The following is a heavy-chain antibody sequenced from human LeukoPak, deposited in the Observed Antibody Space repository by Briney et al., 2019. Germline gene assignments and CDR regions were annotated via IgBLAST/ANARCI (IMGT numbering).Heavy chain of an antibody. J-gene: IGHJ4*02. CDR1: GFTFSSYG. V-gene: IGHV3-23*01. Sequence: GGSLRLSCAASGFTFSSYGMHWVRQAPGKGLEWVSAISGNGRDTYYADSVKGRFTISRDNSKNTLYLQMNSLRAEDTAIYYCARAAAVCSSTSCYGHYWGQGTLVTVSS. CDR2: ISGNGRDT. D-gene: IGHD2-2*01. CDR3: ARAAAVCSSTSCYGHY.